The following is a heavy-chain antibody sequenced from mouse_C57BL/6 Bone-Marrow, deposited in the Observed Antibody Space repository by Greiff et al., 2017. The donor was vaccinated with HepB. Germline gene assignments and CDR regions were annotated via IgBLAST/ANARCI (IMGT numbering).Heavy chain of an antibody. CDR3: ARYCDV. CDR2: IYPGSGNT. CDR1: GSTFTDYY. V-gene: IGHV1-76*01. Sequence: VQLQQSGAELVRPGASVKLSCKASGSTFTDYYINWVKQRPGQGLEWIARIYPGSGNTYYNEKFKGKATLTAEKSSSTAYMQLSSLTSEDSAVYFCARYCDVWGTGTTVTVSS. J-gene: IGHJ1*03.